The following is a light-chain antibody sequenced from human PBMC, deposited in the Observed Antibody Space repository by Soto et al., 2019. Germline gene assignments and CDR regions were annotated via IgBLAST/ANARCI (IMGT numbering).Light chain of an antibody. J-gene: IGKJ5*01. Sequence: EIVMTQSPATLSVSPGERATLSCRASQSVSSNLAWYQQKPGQAPRLLIYGASTRATGMPARFSGSGSGTEFTLTISSLQSEDFAVYYCQQYDNWPPTFGQGTRLEI. CDR1: QSVSSN. V-gene: IGKV3-15*01. CDR3: QQYDNWPPT. CDR2: GAS.